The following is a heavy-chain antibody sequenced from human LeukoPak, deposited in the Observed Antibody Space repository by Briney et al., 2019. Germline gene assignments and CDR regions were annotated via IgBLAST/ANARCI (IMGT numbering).Heavy chain of an antibody. D-gene: IGHD3-22*01. J-gene: IGHJ4*02. Sequence: ASVKVSCKASGYTFTGYYMHWVRQAPGQGLEWMGRINPNSGGTNYAQKFQGRVTMTRDTSLSTAYMELSRLRSDDTAVYYCARNYYDSSGYYTDYWGQGTLVTVSS. V-gene: IGHV1-2*06. CDR3: ARNYYDSSGYYTDY. CDR1: GYTFTGYY. CDR2: INPNSGGT.